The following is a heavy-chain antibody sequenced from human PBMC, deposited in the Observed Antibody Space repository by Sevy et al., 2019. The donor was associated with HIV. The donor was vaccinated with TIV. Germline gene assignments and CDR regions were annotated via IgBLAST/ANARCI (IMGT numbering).Heavy chain of an antibody. D-gene: IGHD4-4*01. CDR1: GYTFTSYT. Sequence: ASVKVSGKTSGYTFTSYTIYWVRQAPGERLEWMGWINAANGDTKYSQKFQGRVTITRDTSATTVYMERSSLRSEDTAVYYCARPAYDYTNYGLDYWGQGTLVTVSS. V-gene: IGHV1-3*01. CDR2: INAANGDT. CDR3: ARPAYDYTNYGLDY. J-gene: IGHJ4*02.